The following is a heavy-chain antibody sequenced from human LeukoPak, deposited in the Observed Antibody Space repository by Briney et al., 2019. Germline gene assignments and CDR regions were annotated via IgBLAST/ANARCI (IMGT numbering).Heavy chain of an antibody. D-gene: IGHD3-22*01. CDR2: INTDGSST. Sequence: GGSLRLSCAASGFTFSSYWMHWVRRAPGKGLVWVSRINTDGSSTSYADSVKGRFTISRDNAKNTLYLQMNSLRAEDTAVYYCARGFGDYYDSSGYYLFDYWGQGTLVTVSS. J-gene: IGHJ4*02. CDR3: ARGFGDYYDSSGYYLFDY. V-gene: IGHV3-74*01. CDR1: GFTFSSYW.